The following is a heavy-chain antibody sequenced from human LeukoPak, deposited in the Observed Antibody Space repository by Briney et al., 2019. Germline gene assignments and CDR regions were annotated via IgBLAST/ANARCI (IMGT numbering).Heavy chain of an antibody. Sequence: GGSLTLSCAASGFTFSSYSMNWVRQAPGKGLEWVSYISSSSSTIYYADSVKGRFTISRDNAKNSLYLQMNSLRAEDTAVYCCARGRQLGFDYWGQGTRVTVSS. CDR3: ARGRQLGFDY. V-gene: IGHV3-48*04. J-gene: IGHJ4*02. D-gene: IGHD1-1*01. CDR2: ISSSSSTI. CDR1: GFTFSSYS.